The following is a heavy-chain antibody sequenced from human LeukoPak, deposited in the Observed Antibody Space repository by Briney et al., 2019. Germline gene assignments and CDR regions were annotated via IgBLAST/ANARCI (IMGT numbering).Heavy chain of an antibody. V-gene: IGHV3-48*01. Sequence: PGGSLRLSCAASGFTFSSYGMNWVRQAPGKGLEWVSYISSSSSTIYYADSVKGRFTISRDNAKNSLYLQMNSLRAEDTAVYYCASLVGARRGYYWGQGTLVTVSS. CDR2: ISSSSSTI. D-gene: IGHD1-26*01. CDR3: ASLVGARRGYY. CDR1: GFTFSSYG. J-gene: IGHJ4*02.